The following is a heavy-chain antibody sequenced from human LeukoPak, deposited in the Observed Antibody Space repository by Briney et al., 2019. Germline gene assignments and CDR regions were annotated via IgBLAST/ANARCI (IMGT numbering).Heavy chain of an antibody. V-gene: IGHV4-59*08. CDR2: IYYSGSS. CDR3: ARLWFGDLFVIDS. J-gene: IGHJ4*02. Sequence: SETLSLTCTVSGGSISSYYWSWIRQPPGKGLEWIGYIYYSGSSNYNPSLKSRVTISVDTSKNQFSLKLSSVTAADTAVYYCARLWFGDLFVIDSWGQGTLVTVSS. D-gene: IGHD3-10*01. CDR1: GGSISSYY.